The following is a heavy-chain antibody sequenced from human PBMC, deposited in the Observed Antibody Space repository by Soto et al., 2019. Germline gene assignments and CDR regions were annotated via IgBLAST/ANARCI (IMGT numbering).Heavy chain of an antibody. CDR3: ASVTGYCISTSCYANFDY. Sequence: GASVKVSCKASGYTFTNYGITWVRQAPGQGLEWMGGIIPIFGNANYAQKFQGRVTITADESTSTAYMELSSLRSEDTAVYYCASVTGYCISTSCYANFDYWGQGTLVTV. CDR1: GYTFTNYG. J-gene: IGHJ4*02. CDR2: IIPIFGNA. D-gene: IGHD2-2*01. V-gene: IGHV1-69*13.